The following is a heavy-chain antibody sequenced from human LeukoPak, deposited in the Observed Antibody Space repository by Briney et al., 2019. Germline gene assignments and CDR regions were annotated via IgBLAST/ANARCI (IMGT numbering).Heavy chain of an antibody. Sequence: GSLRLSCAASGFTFSSYAMSWVREAPGKGLEWVSAISGSGGSTYYADSVKGRFTISRDNSKNTLYLQMNSLRAEDTAVYYCAKRGAYEPGGMRWELQGYYFDYWGQGTLVTVSS. V-gene: IGHV3-23*01. D-gene: IGHD1-26*01. CDR2: ISGSGGST. J-gene: IGHJ4*02. CDR1: GFTFSSYA. CDR3: AKRGAYEPGGMRWELQGYYFDY.